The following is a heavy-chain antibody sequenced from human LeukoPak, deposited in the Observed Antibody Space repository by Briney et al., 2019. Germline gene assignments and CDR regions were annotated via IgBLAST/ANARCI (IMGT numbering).Heavy chain of an antibody. CDR1: GFTFSSYG. Sequence: GRSLRLSCAASGFTFSSYGMHWVRQAPGKGLEWVAVISYDGSNKYYADSVKGRFTISRDNSKNTLYLQMNSLRAEGMAVYYCAKDSSSAFDYWGQGTLATVSS. CDR3: AKDSSSAFDY. J-gene: IGHJ4*02. V-gene: IGHV3-30*18. CDR2: ISYDGSNK. D-gene: IGHD6-6*01.